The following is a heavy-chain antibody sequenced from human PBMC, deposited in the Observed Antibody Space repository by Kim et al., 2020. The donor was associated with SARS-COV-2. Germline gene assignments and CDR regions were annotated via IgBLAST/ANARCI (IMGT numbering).Heavy chain of an antibody. V-gene: IGHV4-4*02. D-gene: IGHD5-18*01. J-gene: IGHJ2*01. CDR2: IYHSGST. CDR1: GGSISSSNW. CDR3: GRDSDTAMVTVWYC. Sequence: SETLSLTCAVSGGSISSSNWWSWVRQPPGKGLEWIGEIYHSGSTNYTPSLKGRFTISVDNSKNKFSLKLNRLTAADTAVYYCGRDSDTAMVTVWYC.